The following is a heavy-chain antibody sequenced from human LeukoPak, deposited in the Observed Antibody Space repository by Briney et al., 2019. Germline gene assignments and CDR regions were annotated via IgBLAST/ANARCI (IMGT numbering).Heavy chain of an antibody. D-gene: IGHD4-11*01. CDR3: ARRLTKGAFDI. Sequence: KPGEPLNISGQGSGYSFTDNWSGGVGQMPGKGLEWMGIIYPGDSNARYSPSFQGQVTISTDKSIITAYLQWSSLKDADTAIYYCARRLTKGAFDIWGQGTMVTVSS. J-gene: IGHJ3*02. CDR1: GYSFTDNW. CDR2: IYPGDSNA. V-gene: IGHV5-51*01.